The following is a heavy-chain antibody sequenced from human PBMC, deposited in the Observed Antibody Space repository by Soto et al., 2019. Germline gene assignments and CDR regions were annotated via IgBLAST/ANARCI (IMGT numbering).Heavy chain of an antibody. CDR2: INHTGST. CDR1: GGSFTGYY. J-gene: IGHJ5*02. V-gene: IGHV4-34*01. Sequence: QVQLQQWGAGLLKPSETLSLTCGVNGGSFTGYYWSWIRQPPGKGLEWIGEINHTGSTNYNPSLKSRVTIPVDTSRNQFSLKLRSGTAADTVVYFCARLRRPNSYETSGYSPYTWFDHGGQGTLVTVSS. CDR3: ARLRRPNSYETSGYSPYTWFDH. D-gene: IGHD3-22*01.